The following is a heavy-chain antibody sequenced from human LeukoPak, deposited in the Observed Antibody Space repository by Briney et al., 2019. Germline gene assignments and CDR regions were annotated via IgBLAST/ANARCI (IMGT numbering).Heavy chain of an antibody. CDR1: GFTFSSFA. Sequence: QPGGSLRLSCAASGFTFSSFAMSWVRQAPGKGLEWVSGISGSGGGTYNADSVKGRFTISRDNSKNTLYLQMNSLRAEDTAVYYCAKNGVNYWYFDLWGRGTLVTVSS. CDR2: ISGSGGGT. D-gene: IGHD2-8*01. CDR3: AKNGVNYWYFDL. V-gene: IGHV3-23*01. J-gene: IGHJ2*01.